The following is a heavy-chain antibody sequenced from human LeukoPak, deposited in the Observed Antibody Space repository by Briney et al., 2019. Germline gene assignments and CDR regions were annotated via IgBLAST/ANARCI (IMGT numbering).Heavy chain of an antibody. Sequence: ASVKVSCKASGYTFTSYYMHWVRQAPGQGLEWMGWINPNSGGTNYAQKFQGRVTMTRDTSISTAYMELSRLRSDDTAVYYCARVLYYYDSSGYAHFDYWGQGTLVTVSS. CDR3: ARVLYYYDSSGYAHFDY. CDR1: GYTFTSYY. CDR2: INPNSGGT. D-gene: IGHD3-22*01. V-gene: IGHV1-2*02. J-gene: IGHJ4*02.